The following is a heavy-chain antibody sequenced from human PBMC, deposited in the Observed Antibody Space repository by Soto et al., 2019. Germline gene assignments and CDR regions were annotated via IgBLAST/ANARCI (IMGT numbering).Heavy chain of an antibody. D-gene: IGHD6-25*01. CDR1: GYTFTSYA. Sequence: GASVKVSCKASGYTFTSYAMHWVRQAPGQRLEWMGWINAGNGNTKYSQKFQGRVTITRDTSASTAYMELSSPRSEDTAVYYCAREAGRLQYFDYWGQGTLVTVSS. CDR2: INAGNGNT. J-gene: IGHJ4*02. V-gene: IGHV1-3*01. CDR3: AREAGRLQYFDY.